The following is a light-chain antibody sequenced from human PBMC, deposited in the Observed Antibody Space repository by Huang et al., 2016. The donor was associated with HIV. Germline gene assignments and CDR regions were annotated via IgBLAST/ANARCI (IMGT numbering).Light chain of an antibody. V-gene: IGKV1-5*03. CDR3: QQYSSYIQWT. CDR1: QSVRSW. J-gene: IGKJ1*01. Sequence: DIQMTQSPSTLSASVGYRVTIICRASQSVRSWLAWYQQKPGKAPKLLIYQASTLQNGVTSRFSGSGSGTEFTRTISSLQPDDFATYYCQQYSSYIQWTFGQGTKVEI. CDR2: QAS.